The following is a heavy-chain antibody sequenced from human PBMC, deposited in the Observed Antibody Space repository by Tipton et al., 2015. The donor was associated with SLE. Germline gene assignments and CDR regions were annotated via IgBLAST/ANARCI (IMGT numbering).Heavy chain of an antibody. CDR1: GDSITDHY. J-gene: IGHJ6*02. CDR3: ARANTFFGGGMDV. CDR2: IYKTGIT. D-gene: IGHD3-3*01. Sequence: TLSLTCIVSGDSITDHYWVWIRQPPGRGLEWMGDIYKTGITSHDPSLKSRVSISVDTSKNQISLKLNSVTTADTAVYYCARANTFFGGGMDVWGQGTMVTVSS. V-gene: IGHV4-59*11.